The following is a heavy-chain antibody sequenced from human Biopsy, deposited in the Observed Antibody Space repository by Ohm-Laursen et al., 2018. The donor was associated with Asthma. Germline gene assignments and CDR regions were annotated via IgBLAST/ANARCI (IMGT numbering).Heavy chain of an antibody. V-gene: IGHV4-39*01. CDR2: ISYGGKT. Sequence: GTLSLTCTVSGGSMTPTSHYWAWIRQAPGKGLEWIGYISYGGKTSYNPSLKNRFTISGNTSKNQFSRRLPSVTAADTAVYFCARRISIFGVVQKDHGMDAWGQGTTVIVSS. CDR3: ARRISIFGVVQKDHGMDA. D-gene: IGHD3-3*01. J-gene: IGHJ6*02. CDR1: GGSMTPTSHY.